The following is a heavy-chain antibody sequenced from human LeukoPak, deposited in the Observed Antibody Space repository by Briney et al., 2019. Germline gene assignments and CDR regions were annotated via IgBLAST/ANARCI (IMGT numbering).Heavy chain of an antibody. V-gene: IGHV4-61*02. CDR2: IYTSENT. D-gene: IGHD3-9*01. Sequence: SDTLSLTCTVSGGSISSGSYYWTWIRQPAGEGLEWIGRIYTSENTNYNPSLKSRVTISVDTSKNQFSLKLSSVTAADTAVYYCARGPTALTGDWYIDLWGRGTLVTVSS. J-gene: IGHJ2*01. CDR1: GGSISSGSYY. CDR3: ARGPTALTGDWYIDL.